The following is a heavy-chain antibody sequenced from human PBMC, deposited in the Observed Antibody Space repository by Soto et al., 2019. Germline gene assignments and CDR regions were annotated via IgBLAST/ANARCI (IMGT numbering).Heavy chain of an antibody. Sequence: QVQLVESGGGVVQPGRSLRLSCAASGFTFSSYGMHWVRQAPGKGLEWVAVISYDGSNKYYADSVKGRFTISRDNSKNTLDLQMSSLRAEDTAVYYCAKDQGGGATDYWGQGTLVTVSS. CDR3: AKDQGGGATDY. D-gene: IGHD1-26*01. J-gene: IGHJ4*02. CDR1: GFTFSSYG. CDR2: ISYDGSNK. V-gene: IGHV3-30*18.